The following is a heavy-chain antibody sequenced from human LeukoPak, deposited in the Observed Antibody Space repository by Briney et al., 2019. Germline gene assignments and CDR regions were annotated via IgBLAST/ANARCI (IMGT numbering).Heavy chain of an antibody. Sequence: PGGSLRLSCAASGFSFSSYWMSWVRQAPGKGLEWVANIKQDGSEEYYVDSVKGRFTISRDNAKDSLYLQMNSLRAEDTAVYFCARIVRGIVMPQYAFDIWGQGTMVTVSS. D-gene: IGHD3-16*01. V-gene: IGHV3-7*01. J-gene: IGHJ3*02. CDR1: GFSFSSYW. CDR3: ARIVRGIVMPQYAFDI. CDR2: IKQDGSEE.